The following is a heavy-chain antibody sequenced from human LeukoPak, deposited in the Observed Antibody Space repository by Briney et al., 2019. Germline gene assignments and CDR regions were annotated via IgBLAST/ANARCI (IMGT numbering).Heavy chain of an antibody. CDR2: IRSGGST. J-gene: IGHJ3*01. D-gene: IGHD3-10*01. CDR1: GFTFSSYW. CDR3: AREGSGRTAYNDGLDV. V-gene: IGHV3-53*01. Sequence: GGSLRLSCAASGFTFSSYWMSWVRQAPGKGLEWVSVIRSGGSTVYADSVKGRFTISRDNSKNTLYLQLNSLRAEDTAVYYCAREGSGRTAYNDGLDVWGQGTMVTVSS.